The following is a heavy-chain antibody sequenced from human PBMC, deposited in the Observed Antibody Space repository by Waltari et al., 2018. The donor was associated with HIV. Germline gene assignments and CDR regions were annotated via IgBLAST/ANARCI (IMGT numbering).Heavy chain of an antibody. CDR1: GGSISSYY. Sequence: QVQLQESGPGLVKPSETLSLTCTVSGGSISSYYWSWIRQPPGKGLEGIGYIYYSGSTNYNPSLKSRVTISVDTSKNQFSLKLSSVTAADTAVYYCARDRDFWSGHYYYYGMDVWGQGTTATVSS. CDR2: IYYSGST. D-gene: IGHD3-3*01. J-gene: IGHJ6*02. CDR3: ARDRDFWSGHYYYYGMDV. V-gene: IGHV4-59*01.